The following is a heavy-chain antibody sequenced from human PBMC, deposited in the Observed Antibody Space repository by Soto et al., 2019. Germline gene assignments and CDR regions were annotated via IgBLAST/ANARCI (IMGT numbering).Heavy chain of an antibody. CDR1: GFTFTNYA. Sequence: GGSLRLSCAASGFTFTNYAMNWVRQGPGKGLEWVSAISGSGGTTYYADSVKGRFTISRDNSRNTLYLQMNSLRADDTAVYYCARDWEYSVCDGFDSWGQGTLVTVSS. CDR2: ISGSGGTT. D-gene: IGHD5-12*01. J-gene: IGHJ4*02. CDR3: ARDWEYSVCDGFDS. V-gene: IGHV3-23*01.